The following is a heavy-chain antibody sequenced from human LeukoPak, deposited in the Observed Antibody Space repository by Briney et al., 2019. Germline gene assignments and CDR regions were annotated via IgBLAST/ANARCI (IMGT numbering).Heavy chain of an antibody. Sequence: PSETLSLTCTVSGGSISSSTVYWCWIRQPPGKGLEWIGCINYSGYTYYNPSLKSRVTISVDTPKNQFSLKLSSVTAADTAVYYCARPGYYDNSGFNFDYWGQGTLVTVSS. J-gene: IGHJ4*02. CDR2: INYSGYT. CDR3: ARPGYYDNSGFNFDY. V-gene: IGHV4-39*01. CDR1: GGSISSSTVY. D-gene: IGHD3-22*01.